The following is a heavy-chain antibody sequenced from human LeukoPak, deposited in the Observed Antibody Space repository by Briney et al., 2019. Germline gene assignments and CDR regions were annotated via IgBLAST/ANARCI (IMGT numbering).Heavy chain of an antibody. CDR1: GFTFSSYG. J-gene: IGHJ4*02. D-gene: IGHD2-2*01. CDR3: AKEIKDQYCSGTQNCLFDY. V-gene: IGHV3-30*02. CDR2: IRYDGTTK. Sequence: GGSLRLSCAASGFTFSSYGMHWVRQAPGKGLGWLAFIRYDGTTKYYTDSVKGRFTISRDNSKNTLYLQMNSLRAEDTAVYYCAKEIKDQYCSGTQNCLFDYWGLGTLVTVSS.